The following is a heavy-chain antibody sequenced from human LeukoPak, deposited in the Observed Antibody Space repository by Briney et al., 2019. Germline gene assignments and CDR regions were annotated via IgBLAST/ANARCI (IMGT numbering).Heavy chain of an antibody. CDR1: GFTFSSYG. J-gene: IGHJ4*02. CDR3: ARGSGIVAATDYFDH. Sequence: GGSLRLSCAASGFTFSSYGMHWVRQAPGKGLEWVAVIWYDGSNKYYADSVKGRFTISRDNSKNTLYLQMNILKAEDTAVYYCARGSGIVAATDYFDHWGQGTLVTVPS. V-gene: IGHV3-33*01. CDR2: IWYDGSNK. D-gene: IGHD6-13*01.